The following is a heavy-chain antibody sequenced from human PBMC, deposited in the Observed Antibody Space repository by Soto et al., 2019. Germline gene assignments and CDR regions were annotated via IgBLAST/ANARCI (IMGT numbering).Heavy chain of an antibody. D-gene: IGHD3-22*01. J-gene: IGHJ4*02. CDR1: GGSISSGGFS. CDR3: ARATFIRKGYYDATDYYYFDY. CDR2: IYYSGST. Sequence: QLQLQESGSGLVKPSQTLSLTCAVSGGSISSGGFSWSWIRQSPGKGLELIGYIYYSGSTYYNPSLQSRVTISVDRAQNEFSLRLRLVTAADTAVYYCARATFIRKGYYDATDYYYFDYWGQGTLVTVSS. V-gene: IGHV4-30-2*06.